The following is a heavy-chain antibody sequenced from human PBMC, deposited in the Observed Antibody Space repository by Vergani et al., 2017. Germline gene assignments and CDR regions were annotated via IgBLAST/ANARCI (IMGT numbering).Heavy chain of an antibody. J-gene: IGHJ4*02. V-gene: IGHV3-23*01. CDR2: ISGSGGRA. CDR1: GFTFSSYG. Sequence: ELQLMESGGGVVQPGGSLRLSCAASGFTFSSYGMYWVRQAPGKGLEWVSGISGSGGRAKYADSVKGRFTVSRDNSKKTLYLQLNRVRAEDTAVYYCARDVLPWDGHYFEYWGQGTLVTVSS. CDR3: ARDVLPWDGHYFEY. D-gene: IGHD1-26*01.